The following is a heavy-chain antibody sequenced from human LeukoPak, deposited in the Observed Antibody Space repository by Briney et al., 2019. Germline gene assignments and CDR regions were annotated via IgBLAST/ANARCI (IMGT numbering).Heavy chain of an antibody. D-gene: IGHD5-18*01. V-gene: IGHV3-49*04. J-gene: IGHJ6*02. CDR1: GFTFGDHA. CDR3: TRGPIQLWLYHGMDV. CDR2: ISSKTYGGTT. Sequence: GRSLRLSCTVSGFTFGDHAMSWVRQAPGKGLEWVGFISSKTYGGTTAYAASVKGRFIISRDDSTSIAYLQMNSLKTEDTAVYYCTRGPIQLWLYHGMDVWGQGTTVTVSS.